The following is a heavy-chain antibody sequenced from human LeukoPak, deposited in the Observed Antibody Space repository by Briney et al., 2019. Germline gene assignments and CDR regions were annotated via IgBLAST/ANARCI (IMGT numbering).Heavy chain of an antibody. CDR1: GGSISSYY. CDR3: ARWARFGEFH. J-gene: IGHJ4*02. Sequence: SETLSLTCTVSGGSISSYYWSWIRQPPGKGLEWIGYIYYSGSTNYNPSLKSRVTISVDTSKNQFSLKLSSVTAADTAVYYCARWARFGEFHWGQGTLVTVSS. D-gene: IGHD3-10*02. V-gene: IGHV4-59*08. CDR2: IYYSGST.